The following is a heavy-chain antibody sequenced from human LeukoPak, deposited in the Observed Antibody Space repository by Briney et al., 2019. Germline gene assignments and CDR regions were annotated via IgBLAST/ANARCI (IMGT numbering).Heavy chain of an antibody. CDR1: GGTFSSYA. Sequence: SVKVSCKASGGTFSSYAISWVRQAPGQGLEWMGGIIPIFGTANYAQKFQGRVTITADESTSTAYMELSSLRSEDTAAYYCARGPPPGTRSGSSWFDYWGQGTLVTVSS. CDR2: IIPIFGTA. J-gene: IGHJ4*02. CDR3: ARGPPPGTRSGSSWFDY. D-gene: IGHD6-13*01. V-gene: IGHV1-69*13.